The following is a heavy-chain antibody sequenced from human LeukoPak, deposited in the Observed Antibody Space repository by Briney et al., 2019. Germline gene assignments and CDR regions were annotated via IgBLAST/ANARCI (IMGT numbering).Heavy chain of an antibody. CDR3: ARDQEGFDY. CDR2: IYPRDGST. V-gene: IGHV1-46*01. J-gene: IGHJ4*02. CDR1: GYTFTSYY. Sequence: ASVNVSCKASGYTFTSYYMHWVRQAPGQGLEWMGMIYPRDGSTSYAQKFQGRVTVTRDTSTSTVHMELSGLRSEDTAVYYCARDQEGFDYWGQGTLVTVFS.